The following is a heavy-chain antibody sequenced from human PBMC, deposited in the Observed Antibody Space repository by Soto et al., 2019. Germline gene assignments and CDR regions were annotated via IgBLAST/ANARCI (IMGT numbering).Heavy chain of an antibody. CDR1: GYTFTKYG. Sequence: QVQLVQSGAEVKNPGASVKVSCKTSGYTFTKYGVGWVRQAPGQGLEWIGWISGSSGNANYAEKVQGIITLTTDTSTSTSYIELRSIRSDDTAVYYCACEMAGLGGEYDYWGQGTLVTVSS. D-gene: IGHD3-16*01. CDR3: ACEMAGLGGEYDY. V-gene: IGHV1-18*01. J-gene: IGHJ4*02. CDR2: ISGSSGNA.